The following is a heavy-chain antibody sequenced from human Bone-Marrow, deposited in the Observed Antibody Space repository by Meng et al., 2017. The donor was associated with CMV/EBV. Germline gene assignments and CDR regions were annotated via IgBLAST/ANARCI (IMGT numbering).Heavy chain of an antibody. J-gene: IGHJ5*02. CDR2: IYYSGST. D-gene: IGHD3-3*01. Sequence: GSLRLSCTVSGGSISSSSYYWGWIRQPPGKGLEWIGSIYYSGSTYYNPSLKSRVTISVNTSKNQFSLKLSSVTAADTAVYYCARDQGYDFWSRYPNWFDPWGQGTLVTVSS. CDR3: ARDQGYDFWSRYPNWFDP. V-gene: IGHV4-39*07. CDR1: GGSISSSSYY.